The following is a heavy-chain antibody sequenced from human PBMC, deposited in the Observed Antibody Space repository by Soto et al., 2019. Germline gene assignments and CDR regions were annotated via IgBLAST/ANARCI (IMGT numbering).Heavy chain of an antibody. V-gene: IGHV4-39*01. D-gene: IGHD3-10*01. Sequence: QLQLQESGPGLVKPSETLSLTCTVSGGSISSSSYYWGWIRQPPGKGLEWIGSIYYSGSTYYNPSLKSRVPISVDTSKNQFSLKLSSVTAADTAVYYCARGLLWFGELPLGWFDPWGQGTLVTVSS. CDR3: ARGLLWFGELPLGWFDP. CDR2: IYYSGST. J-gene: IGHJ5*02. CDR1: GGSISSSSYY.